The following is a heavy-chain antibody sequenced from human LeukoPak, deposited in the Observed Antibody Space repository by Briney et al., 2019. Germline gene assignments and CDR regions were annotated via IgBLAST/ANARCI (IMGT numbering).Heavy chain of an antibody. D-gene: IGHD3-22*01. CDR2: IYTSGST. Sequence: PSETLSLTCTVSGGSISSGSYYWSWIRQPAGKGLEWMGRIYTSGSTNYNPSLKSRVTISVDTSKNQFSLKLSSVTAADTAVYYCAGDSSGYQANFDYWGQGTLVTVSS. CDR1: GGSISSGSYY. V-gene: IGHV4-61*02. CDR3: AGDSSGYQANFDY. J-gene: IGHJ4*02.